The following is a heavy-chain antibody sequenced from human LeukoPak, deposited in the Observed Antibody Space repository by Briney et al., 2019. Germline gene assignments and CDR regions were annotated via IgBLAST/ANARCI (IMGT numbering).Heavy chain of an antibody. CDR1: GGSISSYY. Sequence: PSETLSLTCTVSGGSISSYYWSWIRQPAGKGLEWIGRIYTSGSTNYNPSLKSRVTMSVDTSKNQFSLKLSSVTAADTAVYYCARGRITMVRGVYRGSYYMDVWGKGTTVTVSS. D-gene: IGHD3-10*01. V-gene: IGHV4-4*07. CDR3: ARGRITMVRGVYRGSYYMDV. J-gene: IGHJ6*03. CDR2: IYTSGST.